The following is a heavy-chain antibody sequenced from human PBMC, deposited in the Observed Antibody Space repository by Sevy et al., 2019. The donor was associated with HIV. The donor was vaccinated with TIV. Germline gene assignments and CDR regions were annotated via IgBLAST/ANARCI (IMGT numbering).Heavy chain of an antibody. D-gene: IGHD1-26*01. J-gene: IGHJ1*01. V-gene: IGHV1-18*01. CDR3: ARAPSGSQGPGQYFHH. Sequence: ASVKVSCKASGYTFRHYGISWVRQAPGQGLEWMGWISGYDGNTNYAQRFQGRVTMTKDTSTSTAYMELRNLRSDDTAVYFCARAPSGSQGPGQYFHHWGQGTLVTVSS. CDR1: GYTFRHYG. CDR2: ISGYDGNT.